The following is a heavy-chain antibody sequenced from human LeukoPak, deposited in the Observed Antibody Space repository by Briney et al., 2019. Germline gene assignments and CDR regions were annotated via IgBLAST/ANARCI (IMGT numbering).Heavy chain of an antibody. CDR3: AKGHDYTDSPNRA. CDR1: GFTFSSYA. Sequence: GGSLRLSCAASGFTFSSYAMSWVRQVPGEGLEWVSVISGSGGRTYYADSVKGRFTISRDNSRNTVYLQMNSLRAEDTATYYCAKGHDYTDSPNRAWGQGTLVTVAS. CDR2: ISGSGGRT. J-gene: IGHJ5*02. V-gene: IGHV3-23*01. D-gene: IGHD4-17*01.